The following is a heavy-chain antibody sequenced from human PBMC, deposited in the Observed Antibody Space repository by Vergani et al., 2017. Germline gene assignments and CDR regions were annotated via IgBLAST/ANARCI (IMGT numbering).Heavy chain of an antibody. Sequence: QVQLVESGGGVVQPGRSLRLSCAASGFTFSSYGMHWVRQAPGKGLEWVAVISYDGSNKYYADSVKGRFTISRDNSKNTLYLQMNSLRAEDTAVYYCARDRIAVAGYYGMDVWGQGTTVTVSS. V-gene: IGHV3-30*03. J-gene: IGHJ6*02. CDR2: ISYDGSNK. CDR1: GFTFSSYG. CDR3: ARDRIAVAGYYGMDV. D-gene: IGHD6-19*01.